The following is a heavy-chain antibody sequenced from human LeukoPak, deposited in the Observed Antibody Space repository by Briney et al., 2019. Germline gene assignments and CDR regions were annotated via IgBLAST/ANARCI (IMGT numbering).Heavy chain of an antibody. D-gene: IGHD2-2*02. CDR2: IIPIFGTT. CDR3: ARWAGFCTTNNCYNPFDY. J-gene: IGHJ4*02. V-gene: IGHV1-69*05. CDR1: GGTFSSYT. Sequence: SVKVSCKASGGTFSSYTISWVRQAPGQGLEWMGGIIPIFGTTTYAQKYQGRITIITDASTSTVYMELSSLRSEDTAVYYCARWAGFCTTNNCYNPFDYWGQGTLVTVSS.